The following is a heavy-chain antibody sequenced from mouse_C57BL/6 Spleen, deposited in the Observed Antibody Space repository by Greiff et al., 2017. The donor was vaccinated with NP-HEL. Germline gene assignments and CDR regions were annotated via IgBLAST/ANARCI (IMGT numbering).Heavy chain of an antibody. Sequence: EVQVVESGGGLVKPGGSLKLSCAASGFTFSDYGMHWVRQAPEKGLEWVAYISSGSSTIYYADTVKGRFTISRDNAKNTLFLQMTSLRSEDTAMYYCARSGYYGYYYAMDYWGQGTSVTVSS. CDR1: GFTFSDYG. D-gene: IGHD1-1*01. V-gene: IGHV5-17*01. CDR3: ARSGYYGYYYAMDY. J-gene: IGHJ4*01. CDR2: ISSGSSTI.